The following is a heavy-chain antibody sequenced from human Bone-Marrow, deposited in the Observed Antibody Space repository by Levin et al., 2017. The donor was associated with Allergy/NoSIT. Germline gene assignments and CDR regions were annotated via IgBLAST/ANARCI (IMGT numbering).Heavy chain of an antibody. Sequence: GESLKISCAASGFTLSVAWMNWVRQAPGKGLEWVGRIKNIVDGGTADYAAPVKGRFTISRDDSKNTLYVQMNSLKTEDTAVYYCVTGGDITMRDIVQAPTAFDIWGQGTMVTVSS. D-gene: IGHD3-22*01. CDR2: IKNIVDGGTA. CDR3: VTGGDITMRDIVQAPTAFDI. V-gene: IGHV3-15*07. CDR1: GFTLSVAW. J-gene: IGHJ3*02.